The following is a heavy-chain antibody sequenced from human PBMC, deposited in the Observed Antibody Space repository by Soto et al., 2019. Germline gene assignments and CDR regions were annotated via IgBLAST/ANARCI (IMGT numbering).Heavy chain of an antibody. CDR1: GGSISGGGYY. D-gene: IGHD3-10*01. CDR3: ARDSYYFGSGSYYLVY. CDR2: IYHSGGT. V-gene: IGHV4-31*03. Sequence: QVQLQESGPGLVKPSQTLSLTCTVSGGSISGGGYYWSWIRQLPGKGLEWIGHIYHSGGTYYNPSLESRVTMSMDTSKNQFSLDLRSVPAADTAVYYCARDSYYFGSGSYYLVYWGQGTRVTVSS. J-gene: IGHJ4*02.